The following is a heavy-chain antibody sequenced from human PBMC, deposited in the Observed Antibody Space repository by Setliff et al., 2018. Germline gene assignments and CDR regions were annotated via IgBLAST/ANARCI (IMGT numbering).Heavy chain of an antibody. D-gene: IGHD3-3*01. J-gene: IGHJ4*02. Sequence: ASVKVSCKASGYIFTGYYMHWVRQAPGQGFEWMGRISPHTGGTNSAQKFQGRVTMTRDTSVSTVYMELNSLRSDDTAVYYCVRAGFDAISNGLDYWGQGTLVTVSS. CDR2: ISPHTGGT. CDR3: VRAGFDAISNGLDY. V-gene: IGHV1-2*06. CDR1: GYIFTGYY.